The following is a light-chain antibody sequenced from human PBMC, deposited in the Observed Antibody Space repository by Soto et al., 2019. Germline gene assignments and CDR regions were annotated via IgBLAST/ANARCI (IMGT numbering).Light chain of an antibody. V-gene: IGKV3-15*01. Sequence: EIVMTQSPATLSASPGERVTLSCRASQSVSKTLAWYQQKPGQAPRLLIYGASIRAPDIPARFSGSGSGTEFTLTISSLQSEDFAVCYCQQYNSWPLTFGGGTKVDIK. CDR1: QSVSKT. CDR3: QQYNSWPLT. J-gene: IGKJ4*01. CDR2: GAS.